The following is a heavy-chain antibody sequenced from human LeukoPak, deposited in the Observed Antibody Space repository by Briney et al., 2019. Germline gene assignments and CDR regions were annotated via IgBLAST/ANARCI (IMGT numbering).Heavy chain of an antibody. CDR1: GGSISSGGYY. D-gene: IGHD2-2*01. Sequence: SETLSLTCTVSGGSISSGGYYWSWIRQHPGKGLEWIGYIYYSGSTYYNPSLKSRVTISVDTSKNQFSLKLSSVTAADTAAYYCARADIVVVPAAREPTRLNWFDPWGQGTLVTVSS. J-gene: IGHJ5*02. CDR3: ARADIVVVPAAREPTRLNWFDP. V-gene: IGHV4-31*03. CDR2: IYYSGST.